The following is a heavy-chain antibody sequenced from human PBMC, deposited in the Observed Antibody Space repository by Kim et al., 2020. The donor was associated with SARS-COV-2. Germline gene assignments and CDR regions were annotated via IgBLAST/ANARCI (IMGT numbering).Heavy chain of an antibody. CDR3: AADSGLSGTDV. Sequence: GGSLRLSCAASGFTVSSNYMSWVRQAPGKGLEWVSGIHSGGSTNYEDYAKGGSTISRTNTKNTLYLQMNSLRAEDSAVYYCAADSGLSGTDVWGQGTTVT. D-gene: IGHD3-10*01. CDR2: IHSGGST. V-gene: IGHV3-53*04. CDR1: GFTVSSNY. J-gene: IGHJ6*02.